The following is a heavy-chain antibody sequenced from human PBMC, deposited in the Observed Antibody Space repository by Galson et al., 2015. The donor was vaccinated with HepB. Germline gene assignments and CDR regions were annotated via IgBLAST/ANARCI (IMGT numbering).Heavy chain of an antibody. J-gene: IGHJ3*01. D-gene: IGHD4-11*01. Sequence: SLRIACEASGGTFTSYVLAWVGQAPGKGLEYASTISGNGGSTHYAAYVKGRFTISRDHSKNTLYLKINSLRPEDTSVYYRVIYDYSRAFVLWCQGTMVTISS. V-gene: IGHV3-64D*06. CDR3: VIYDYSRAFVL. CDR2: ISGNGGST. CDR1: GGTFTSYV.